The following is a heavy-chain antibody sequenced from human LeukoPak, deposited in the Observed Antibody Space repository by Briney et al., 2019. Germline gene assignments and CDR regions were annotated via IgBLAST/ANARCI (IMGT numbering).Heavy chain of an antibody. V-gene: IGHV3-74*01. D-gene: IGHD6-19*01. CDR1: GFTFSSYR. J-gene: IGHJ4*02. CDR3: ARDRYSSGWYHHFDY. CDR2: INSDGSST. Sequence: GGSLRLSCAASGFTFSSYRMHWVRQAPGKGLVWVSRINSDGSSTSYADSVKGRFTISRDNAKNTLYLQMNSLRAEDTAVYYCARDRYSSGWYHHFDYWGQGTLVTVSS.